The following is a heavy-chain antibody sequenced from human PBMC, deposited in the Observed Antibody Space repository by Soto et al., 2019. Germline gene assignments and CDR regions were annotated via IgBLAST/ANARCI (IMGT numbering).Heavy chain of an antibody. V-gene: IGHV1-69*06. Sequence: QVQLVQSGAEVKKPGSSVKVSCKACGGTFSSYAISWVRQAPGQGLEWMGGIIPIFGTANYAQKFQGRVTITADKSTSTAYMELSSLRSEDTAVYYCASSEQYQLPNGDYYYGMDVWGQGTTVTVSS. D-gene: IGHD2-2*01. CDR3: ASSEQYQLPNGDYYYGMDV. J-gene: IGHJ6*02. CDR2: IIPIFGTA. CDR1: GGTFSSYA.